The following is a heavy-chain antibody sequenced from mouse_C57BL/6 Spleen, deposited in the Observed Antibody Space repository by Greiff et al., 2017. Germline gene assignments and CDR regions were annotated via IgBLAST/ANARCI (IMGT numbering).Heavy chain of an antibody. J-gene: IGHJ2*01. CDR2: IDPSDSET. Sequence: QVQLQQPGAELVRPGSSVKLSCKASGYTFTSYWMHWVKQRPIQGLEWIGNIDPSDSETNYNQKFKNKATFTVDTSSSTAYMQLSSLTSEDSAVYYCGRGGKYGDYWGKGTTLTVSS. D-gene: IGHD2-1*01. CDR3: GRGGKYGDY. CDR1: GYTFTSYW. V-gene: IGHV1-52*01.